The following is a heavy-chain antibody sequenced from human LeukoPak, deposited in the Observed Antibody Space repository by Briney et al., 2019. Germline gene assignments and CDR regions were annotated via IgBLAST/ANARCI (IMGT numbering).Heavy chain of an antibody. Sequence: GASVKVSCKASGYTFTGYYMHWVRQAPGQGLERMGRINPNSGGTNYAQKFQGRVTMTRDTSISTAYMELSRLRSDDTAVYYCARALYSSSYRGWGQGTLVTVSS. D-gene: IGHD6-13*01. V-gene: IGHV1-2*06. CDR1: GYTFTGYY. CDR3: ARALYSSSYRG. CDR2: INPNSGGT. J-gene: IGHJ4*02.